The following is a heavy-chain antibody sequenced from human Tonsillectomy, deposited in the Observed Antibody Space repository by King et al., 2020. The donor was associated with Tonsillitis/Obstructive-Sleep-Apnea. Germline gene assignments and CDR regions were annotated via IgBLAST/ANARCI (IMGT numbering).Heavy chain of an antibody. D-gene: IGHD6-13*01. V-gene: IGHV3-21*01. CDR1: GFTFSSYS. Sequence: VQLVESGGGLVKPGGSLRLSCAASGFTFSSYSMNWVRQAPGKGLEWVSSISSSSSYIYYADSVKDRFTISRDNAKNSLYLQMNSLRVEDTAVYYCASGGQQLPQGFDPWGQGTLVTVSS. J-gene: IGHJ5*02. CDR2: ISSSSSYI. CDR3: ASGGQQLPQGFDP.